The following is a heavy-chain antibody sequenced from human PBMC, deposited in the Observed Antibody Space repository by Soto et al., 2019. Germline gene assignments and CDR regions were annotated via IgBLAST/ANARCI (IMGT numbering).Heavy chain of an antibody. V-gene: IGHV3-23*01. CDR3: AKDPYSEVWSGYFPYFDY. J-gene: IGHJ4*02. CDR1: GFIFSSYA. CDR2: SSGSGRIT. D-gene: IGHD3-3*01. Sequence: PGGSLRLSCAASGFIFSSYAMHWVRQAPGKGLEWVSSSSGSGRITDYADFVKGRFTISRDSSKDALYREMSSLRADDTAVYFCAKDPYSEVWSGYFPYFDYWAQGILVTVSS.